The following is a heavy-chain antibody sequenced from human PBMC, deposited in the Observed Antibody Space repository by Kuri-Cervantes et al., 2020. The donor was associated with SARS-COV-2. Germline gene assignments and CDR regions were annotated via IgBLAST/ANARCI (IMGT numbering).Heavy chain of an antibody. CDR1: GYTFTGYY. CDR3: ARDVGPSQTWFDY. Sequence: ASVKVSCKASGYTFTGYYMHWVRQAPGQGLEWMGWINPNSGGTNYAQKLQGRVTMTTDTSTSTAYMELRSLRSDDTAAYYCARDVGPSQTWFDYWGQGTLVTVSS. J-gene: IGHJ4*02. CDR2: INPNSGGT. V-gene: IGHV1-2*02.